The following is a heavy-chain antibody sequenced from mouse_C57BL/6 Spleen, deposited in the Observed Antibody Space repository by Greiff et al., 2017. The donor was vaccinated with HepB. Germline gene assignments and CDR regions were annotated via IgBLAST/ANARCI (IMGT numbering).Heavy chain of an antibody. D-gene: IGHD1-1*01. J-gene: IGHJ1*03. CDR3: ARRVVAPRYWYFDV. CDR1: GYTFTSYW. Sequence: VQLQQPGAELVKPGASVKMSCKASGYTFTSYWITWVKQRPGQGLEWIGDIYPGSGSTNYNEKFKSKATLTVDTSSSTAYMQLSSLTSEDSAVYYCARRVVAPRYWYFDVWGTGTTVTVSS. V-gene: IGHV1-55*01. CDR2: IYPGSGST.